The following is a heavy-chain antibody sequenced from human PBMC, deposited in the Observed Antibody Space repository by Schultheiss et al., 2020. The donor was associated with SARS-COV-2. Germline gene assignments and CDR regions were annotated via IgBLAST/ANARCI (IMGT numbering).Heavy chain of an antibody. CDR2: IGTAGDT. V-gene: IGHV3-13*04. CDR3: ARAQDAGHLDY. J-gene: IGHJ4*02. D-gene: IGHD3-10*01. Sequence: GGSLRLSCAASGFTFSSYDMHWARQATGKGLEWVSAIGTAGDTYYPGSVKGRFTISRENAKNSLYLQMNSLRAEDTAVYYCARAQDAGHLDYWGQGTLVTVSS. CDR1: GFTFSSYD.